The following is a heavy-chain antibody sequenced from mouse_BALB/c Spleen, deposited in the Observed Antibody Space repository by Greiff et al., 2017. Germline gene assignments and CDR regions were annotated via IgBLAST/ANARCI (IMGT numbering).Heavy chain of an antibody. J-gene: IGHJ3*01. V-gene: IGHV7-3*02. CDR2: IRNKANGYTT. Sequence: EVQLVESGGGLVQPGGSLRLSCATSGFTFTDYYMSWVRQPPGKALEWLGFIRNKANGYTTEYSASVMGRFTISRDNSQSILYLQMNTLRAEDSATYYCARDGYFAWFAYWGQGTLVTVSA. D-gene: IGHD2-3*01. CDR1: GFTFTDYY. CDR3: ARDGYFAWFAY.